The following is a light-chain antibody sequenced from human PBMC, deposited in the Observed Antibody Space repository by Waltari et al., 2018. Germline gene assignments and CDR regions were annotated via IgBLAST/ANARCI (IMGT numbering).Light chain of an antibody. CDR1: QSVFYTSNNNNY. CDR2: WAS. V-gene: IGKV4-1*01. J-gene: IGKJ3*01. CDR3: QQFFLTPFT. Sequence: DIVMTQSPDSLAVSLGERAPVNCKSSQSVFYTSNNNNYLAWYQQKPGQPPKLLIYWASTRESGVPDRFSGSGSGTDFTLTISNLQPEDVAVYYCQQFFLTPFTFGPGTKVNIK.